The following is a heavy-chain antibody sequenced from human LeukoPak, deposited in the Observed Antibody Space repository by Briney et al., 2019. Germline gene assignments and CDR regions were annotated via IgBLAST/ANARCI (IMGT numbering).Heavy chain of an antibody. CDR2: LDPEDGET. CDR1: GDTLTELS. D-gene: IGHD2-15*01. CDR3: AREGPETRARWWGGGSDDVEASKPYDY. V-gene: IGHV1-24*01. Sequence: ASVKVSCKVSGDTLTELSMHWVRQAPGKGLEWMGGLDPEDGETIYAQKFQGRVTMTEDTSTDTAYMELSSLRSEDTAVYYCAREGPETRARWWGGGSDDVEASKPYDYLGQGTLVTVSS. J-gene: IGHJ4*02.